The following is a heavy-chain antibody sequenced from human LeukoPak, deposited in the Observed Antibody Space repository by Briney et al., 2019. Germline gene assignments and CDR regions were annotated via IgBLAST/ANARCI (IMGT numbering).Heavy chain of an antibody. Sequence: PGRSLRLSCAASGFTFSSYGMHWVRQAPGKGLEWVAVISYDGSDKYYADSVKGRFTISRDNSKNTLYLQMNSLRAEDTAVYYCANEDDSSGYYPEYFQHWGQGTLVTVSS. CDR1: GFTFSSYG. CDR2: ISYDGSDK. D-gene: IGHD3-22*01. J-gene: IGHJ1*01. V-gene: IGHV3-30*18. CDR3: ANEDDSSGYYPEYFQH.